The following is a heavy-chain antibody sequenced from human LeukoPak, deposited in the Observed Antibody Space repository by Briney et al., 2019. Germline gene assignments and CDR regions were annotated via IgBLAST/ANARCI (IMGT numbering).Heavy chain of an antibody. V-gene: IGHV3-7*01. J-gene: IGHJ6*02. Sequence: GGSLRLSCAASGFTFSNYWMSWVRQAPGKGLEWVANIKQDGSEKCYVDSVKGRFTISRDNAKNSLYLQMNSLRAEDTAVYYCARDRWELLSNSYHYCGLGVWGQGTTVTVSS. CDR1: GFTFSNYW. D-gene: IGHD2-15*01. CDR2: IKQDGSEK. CDR3: ARDRWELLSNSYHYCGLGV.